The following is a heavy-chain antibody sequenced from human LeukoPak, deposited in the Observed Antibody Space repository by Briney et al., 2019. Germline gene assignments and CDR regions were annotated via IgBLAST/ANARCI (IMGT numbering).Heavy chain of an antibody. D-gene: IGHD4-23*01. CDR1: GYTFTSYY. Sequence: ASVKVSCKASGYTFTSYYMHWVRQAPGQGLEWMGIINPSGGSTSYAQKFQGRVTMTRDTSTSTVYMELSSLRSEDTAVYYCARGGVDYGGKGGGPYYYYGMDVWGQGTTVTVSS. J-gene: IGHJ6*02. V-gene: IGHV1-46*01. CDR3: ARGGVDYGGKGGGPYYYYGMDV. CDR2: INPSGGST.